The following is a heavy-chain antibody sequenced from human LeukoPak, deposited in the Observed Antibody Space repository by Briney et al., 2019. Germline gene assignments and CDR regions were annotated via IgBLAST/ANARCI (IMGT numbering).Heavy chain of an antibody. D-gene: IGHD4-17*01. CDR1: GFTVSSNY. J-gene: IGHJ6*03. V-gene: IGHV3-66*02. Sequence: GGSLRLSCAASGFTVSSNYMSWVRQAPGKGLEWVSVIYSGGSTYYADSVKGRFTISRDNSKNTLYLQMNSLRAEDTAVYYCAREATNGDYSYYYYYMDVLGKGTTVTVSS. CDR3: AREATNGDYSYYYYYMDV. CDR2: IYSGGST.